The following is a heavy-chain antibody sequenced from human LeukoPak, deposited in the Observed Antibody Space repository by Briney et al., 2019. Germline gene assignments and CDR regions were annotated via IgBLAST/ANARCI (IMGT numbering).Heavy chain of an antibody. Sequence: ASVKVSCKASGYTFTSYGISWVRQAPGQGREWRGWISAYNGKTNYAQKLQGRVPMTTHPSTSTAYMELRSLRSDDTAVYYCARGGGLSYYYSGMDVWGQGTTVTVSS. V-gene: IGHV1-18*01. J-gene: IGHJ6*02. D-gene: IGHD3-16*01. CDR3: ARGGGLSYYYSGMDV. CDR2: ISAYNGKT. CDR1: GYTFTSYG.